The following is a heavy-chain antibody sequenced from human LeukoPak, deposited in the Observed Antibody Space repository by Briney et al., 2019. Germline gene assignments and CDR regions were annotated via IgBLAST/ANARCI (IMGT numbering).Heavy chain of an antibody. CDR3: VRSHQGGFDY. CDR1: GFTFSSYW. D-gene: IGHD2-2*01. CDR2: INYDETTT. J-gene: IGHJ4*02. Sequence: GGSLRLSCAASGFTFSSYWMRWVRQDPGKGLVWVSRINYDETTTTYADSVKGRFTISRDNAKSTLYLQMNSLRAEDTAVYYCVRSHQGGFDYWGQGTLVTVSS. V-gene: IGHV3-74*01.